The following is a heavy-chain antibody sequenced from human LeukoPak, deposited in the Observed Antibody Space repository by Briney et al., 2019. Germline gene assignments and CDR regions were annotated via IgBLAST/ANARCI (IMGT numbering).Heavy chain of an antibody. D-gene: IGHD6-13*01. Sequence: AASVKVSCKASGYTFTSYGISWVRQAPGQGLELMGWISAYNGNTNYAQKLQGRVTMTTDTSTSTAYMELRSLRSDDTAVYYCARDYGRRIAAAGWYVGYWGQGTLVTVSS. J-gene: IGHJ4*02. CDR2: ISAYNGNT. V-gene: IGHV1-18*01. CDR1: GYTFTSYG. CDR3: ARDYGRRIAAAGWYVGY.